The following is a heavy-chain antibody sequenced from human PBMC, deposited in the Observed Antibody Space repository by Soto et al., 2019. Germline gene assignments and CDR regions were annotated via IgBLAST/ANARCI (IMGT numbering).Heavy chain of an antibody. CDR1: GYIFTSYG. J-gene: IGHJ6*02. CDR2: INGYNGNT. D-gene: IGHD3-16*01. CDR3: ARMGDVPYYYYGMDV. V-gene: IGHV1-18*01. Sequence: QVQLVQSGAEVKKPGASVKVSCKASGYIFTSYGVSWVRQAPGQGLEWLGWINGYNGNTNYGQNVQGRVTMTTDTSTSTAYMELRSLRSDDTAVYYCARMGDVPYYYYGMDVWGQGTTVIVSS.